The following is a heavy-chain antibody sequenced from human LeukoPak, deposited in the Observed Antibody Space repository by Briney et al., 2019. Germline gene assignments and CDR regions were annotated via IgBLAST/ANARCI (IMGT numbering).Heavy chain of an antibody. D-gene: IGHD6-13*01. CDR2: ISSSSSTI. J-gene: IGHJ4*02. CDR3: ARAKDSSSWVYYFDY. Sequence: GGSLRLSCAASGFTFSSYSMNWVRQAPGKGLEWVSYISSSSSTIYYADSVKGRFTISRDNAKNSLYLQMNSLRAEDTAVYYCARAKDSSSWVYYFDYWGQGTLVTVSS. CDR1: GFTFSSYS. V-gene: IGHV3-48*01.